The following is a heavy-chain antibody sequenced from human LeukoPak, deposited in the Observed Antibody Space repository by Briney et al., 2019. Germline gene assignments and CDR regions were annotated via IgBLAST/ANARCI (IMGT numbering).Heavy chain of an antibody. CDR1: GFTFSSYG. D-gene: IGHD1-1*01. CDR3: ARTGPQRGYYFDY. V-gene: IGHV3-33*01. J-gene: IGHJ4*02. Sequence: GGSLRLSCAASGFTFSSYGMHWVRQAPGKGLEWVAVIWYDGSNRYYADSVKGRFTISRDNSKNTLYLQMNSLRAEDTAVYYCARTGPQRGYYFDYWGQGTLVTVSS. CDR2: IWYDGSNR.